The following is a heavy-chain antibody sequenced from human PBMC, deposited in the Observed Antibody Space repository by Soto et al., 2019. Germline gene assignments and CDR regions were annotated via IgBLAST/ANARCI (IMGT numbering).Heavy chain of an antibody. CDR3: ARTRDGNNRDGFDI. CDR1: GGSFSGYY. Sequence: SETLSLTCAVYGGSFSGYYWSWIRQPPGKGLEWIGEINHSGTTNYNPSLKSRVTISVDTSKNQFSLKLSSVTAADTAVYYCARTRDGNNRDGFDIWGQGTTVTVSS. J-gene: IGHJ3*02. V-gene: IGHV4-34*01. CDR2: INHSGTT.